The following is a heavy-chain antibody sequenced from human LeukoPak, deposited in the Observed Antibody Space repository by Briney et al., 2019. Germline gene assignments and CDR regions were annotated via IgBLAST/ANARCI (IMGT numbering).Heavy chain of an antibody. D-gene: IGHD6-19*01. CDR1: GFTFSDYY. V-gene: IGHV3-11*01. J-gene: IGHJ4*02. CDR2: ISSSGSTI. CDR3: ARWQWLVRGDY. Sequence: GGSLRLSCAASGFTFSDYYMSWIRRAPGKGLEWVSYISSSGSTIYYADSVKGRFTISRDNAKDSLYLQMNSLRAEDTAVYYCARWQWLVRGDYWGQGTLVTVSS.